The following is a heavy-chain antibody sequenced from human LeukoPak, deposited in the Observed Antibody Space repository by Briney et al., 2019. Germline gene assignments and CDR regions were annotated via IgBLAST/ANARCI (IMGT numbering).Heavy chain of an antibody. CDR1: GGSISSSSYY. J-gene: IGHJ5*02. V-gene: IGHV4-39*07. D-gene: IGHD6-19*01. Sequence: SETLSLTCTVSGGSISSSSYYWGWIRQPPGKGLEWIGSIYYSGSTYYNPSLKSRVTISVDTSKNQFSLKLSSVTAADTAVYYCARVNPKQWLNSRPPRCWFDPWGQGTLVTVSS. CDR3: ARVNPKQWLNSRPPRCWFDP. CDR2: IYYSGST.